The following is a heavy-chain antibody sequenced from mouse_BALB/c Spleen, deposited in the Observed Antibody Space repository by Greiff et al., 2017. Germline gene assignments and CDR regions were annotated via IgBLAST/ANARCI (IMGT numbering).Heavy chain of an antibody. Sequence: EVQGVESGGGLVQPGGSLKLSCAASGFTFSSYTMSWVRQTPEKRLEWVAYISNGGGSTYYPDTVKGRFTISRDNAKNTLYLQMSSLKSEDTAMYYCARHEGWLLPYYFDYWGQGTTLTVSS. J-gene: IGHJ2*01. CDR1: GFTFSSYT. D-gene: IGHD2-3*01. V-gene: IGHV5-12-2*01. CDR3: ARHEGWLLPYYFDY. CDR2: ISNGGGST.